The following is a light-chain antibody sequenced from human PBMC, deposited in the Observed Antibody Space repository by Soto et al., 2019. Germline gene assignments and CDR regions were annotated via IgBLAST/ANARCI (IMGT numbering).Light chain of an antibody. CDR2: EAS. J-gene: IGKJ2*01. V-gene: IGKV1-5*03. CDR3: QQSDSDSST. Sequence: DIQMTQSPSTLSASVGDRVTITCRASQSINNWLAWYQQKPGKAPKLLIYEASSLLSGVPSRFSGSGSGTEFTLTISSLQPDDFADYYCQQSDSDSSTFGQGTKLDI. CDR1: QSINNW.